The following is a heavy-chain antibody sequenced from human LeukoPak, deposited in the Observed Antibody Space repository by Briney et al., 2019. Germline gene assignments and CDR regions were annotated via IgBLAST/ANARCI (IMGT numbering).Heavy chain of an antibody. Sequence: SVTVSCKASGGTFSSYAISWVRQAPEQGLEWMGGIIPIFGTANYAQKFQGRVTITADESTSTAYMELSSLRSEDTAVYYCARAAYDFWSQERLRTNYYGMDVWGQGTTVTVSS. CDR1: GGTFSSYA. CDR3: ARAAYDFWSQERLRTNYYGMDV. J-gene: IGHJ6*02. CDR2: IIPIFGTA. V-gene: IGHV1-69*13. D-gene: IGHD3-3*01.